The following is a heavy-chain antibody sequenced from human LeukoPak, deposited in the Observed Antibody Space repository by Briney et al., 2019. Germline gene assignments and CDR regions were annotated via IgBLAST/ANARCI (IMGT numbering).Heavy chain of an antibody. CDR3: ARRDYAAWFDP. V-gene: IGHV4-39*01. CDR2: VYYSGST. D-gene: IGHD4/OR15-4a*01. CDR1: GDSITSGGFY. Sequence: SETLSLTCNVSGDSITSGGFYWAWIRQSPGKGLEWIGNVYYSGSTQYNPSLRGRFSISMDMTKNQFSLNLNSVSITDTAIYYCARRDYAAWFDPWGQGTLVTVSS. J-gene: IGHJ5*02.